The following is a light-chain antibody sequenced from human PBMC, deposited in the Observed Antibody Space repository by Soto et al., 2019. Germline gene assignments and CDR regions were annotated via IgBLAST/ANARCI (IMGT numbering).Light chain of an antibody. CDR1: SSDVGGYNY. Sequence: QSALTQPASVSGSPGQSITISCTGTSSDVGGYNYVSWYQQHPGKAPKLMIYDVSKLPSGVSNRFSGSKSGNTASLTISGLQAEDESDYYCSSYTISSTHVVFGGGTKLTVL. J-gene: IGLJ2*01. V-gene: IGLV2-14*01. CDR2: DVS. CDR3: SSYTISSTHVV.